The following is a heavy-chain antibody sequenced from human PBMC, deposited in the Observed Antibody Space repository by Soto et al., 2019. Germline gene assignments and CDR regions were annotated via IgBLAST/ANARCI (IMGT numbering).Heavy chain of an antibody. CDR2: INHSGIT. J-gene: IGHJ4*02. CDR3: VRGPYHYISRYFDY. CDR1: GGSFSGYF. Sequence: SETLSLTCTVSGGSFSGYFWTWIRQPPGKGLEWLAEINHSGITNYNPSVESRVSMSVDTSKNQFSLRLYSVTAADTAVYYCVRGPYHYISRYFDYCGQGTLVTVSS. D-gene: IGHD3-22*01. V-gene: IGHV4-34*01.